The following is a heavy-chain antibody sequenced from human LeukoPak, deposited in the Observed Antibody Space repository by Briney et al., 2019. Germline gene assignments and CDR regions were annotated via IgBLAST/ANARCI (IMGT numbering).Heavy chain of an antibody. V-gene: IGHV3-48*04. CDR1: GFTFSSYS. CDR3: AKGGWIAAAGIDY. D-gene: IGHD6-13*01. Sequence: GGSLRLSCAASGFTFSSYSMNWVRQAPGKGLEWVSYISSSSSTIYYADSVKGRFTISRDNAKNSLYLQMNSLRAEDTAVYYCAKGGWIAAAGIDYWGQGTLVTVSS. J-gene: IGHJ4*02. CDR2: ISSSSSTI.